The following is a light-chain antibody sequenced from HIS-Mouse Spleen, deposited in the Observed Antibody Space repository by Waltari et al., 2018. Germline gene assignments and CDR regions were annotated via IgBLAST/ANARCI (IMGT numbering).Light chain of an antibody. V-gene: IGLV6-57*02. J-gene: IGLJ3*02. CDR1: SGRIASNS. CDR2: EDN. CDR3: QSYDSSNWV. Sequence: NFMLTQPHSVSESPGKTVTISCTGRSGRIASNSVQWYQQRPGSAPTTVIYEDNQRPSGVPDRFSGSIDSSSNSASLTISGLKTEDEADYYCQSYDSSNWVFGGGTKLTVL.